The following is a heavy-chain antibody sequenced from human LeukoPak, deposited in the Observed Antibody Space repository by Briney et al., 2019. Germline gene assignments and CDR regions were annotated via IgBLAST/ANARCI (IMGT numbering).Heavy chain of an antibody. J-gene: IGHJ3*02. CDR1: GFTFSSYW. CDR2: IKQDGSER. V-gene: IGHV3-7*05. CDR3: ARWGTYSSSWLGTFDI. Sequence: GGSVRLSCAASGFTFSSYWMSWVRQVPGKGLEWLANIKQDGSERYYVNSVKGRFTITRDNAKNSLYLQMNSLRVEDTAVYYCARWGTYSSSWLGTFDIWGQGTMVTVSS. D-gene: IGHD6-13*01.